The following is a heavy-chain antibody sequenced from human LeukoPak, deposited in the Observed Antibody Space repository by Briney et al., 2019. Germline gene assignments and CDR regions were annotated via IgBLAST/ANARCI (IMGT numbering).Heavy chain of an antibody. J-gene: IGHJ4*02. CDR3: ARDVVWHCSSTSCSYYFDY. V-gene: IGHV4-4*07. CDR1: GGSISSYY. Sequence: SETLSLTCTVSGGSISSYYWSWIRQPPGKGLEWIGRIYTSGSTNYNPSLKSRVTMSVDTSKNPFSLKLSSVTAADTAVYYCARDVVWHCSSTSCSYYFDYWGQGTLVTVSS. D-gene: IGHD2-2*01. CDR2: IYTSGST.